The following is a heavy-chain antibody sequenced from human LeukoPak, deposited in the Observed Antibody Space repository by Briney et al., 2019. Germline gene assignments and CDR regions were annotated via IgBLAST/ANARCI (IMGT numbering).Heavy chain of an antibody. CDR2: VNQDGSEK. CDR3: ARDQVPAAMKPADAFDI. D-gene: IGHD2-2*01. J-gene: IGHJ3*02. V-gene: IGHV3-7*01. Sequence: GGSLRLSCAASGFTFSAYWMNWVRQAPGKGLEWVANVNQDGSEKYYVDSVKGRFTISRDNAQNSLYLQMNSLRAEDTAVYYCARDQVPAAMKPADAFDIWGQGTMVTVSS. CDR1: GFTFSAYW.